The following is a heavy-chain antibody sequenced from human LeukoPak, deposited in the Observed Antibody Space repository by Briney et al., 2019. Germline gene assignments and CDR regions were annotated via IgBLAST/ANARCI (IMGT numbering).Heavy chain of an antibody. V-gene: IGHV1-24*01. CDR3: AIPDYGYYGPTYLNYC. D-gene: IGHD4-17*01. CDR2: FDPEDGET. CDR1: GYTLTKLS. J-gene: IGHJ4*01. Sequence: ASVKVSCKVSGYTLTKLSISRVRQAPGQGLEWRGGFDPEDGETIYAQKFQGRVTMTMNTSTDTAYMELSSLRSEDTAVYYCAIPDYGYYGPTYLNYCRDQRPLVTVS.